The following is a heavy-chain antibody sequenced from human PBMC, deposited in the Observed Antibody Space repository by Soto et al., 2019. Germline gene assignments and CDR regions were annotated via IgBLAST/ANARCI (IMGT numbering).Heavy chain of an antibody. CDR1: GYIFCTYW. J-gene: IGHJ4*02. CDR3: ARFQYSVSHYLDF. CDR2: IFPDDSET. V-gene: IGHV5-51*01. D-gene: IGHD5-18*01. Sequence: PVESLKISCKGIGYIFCTYWISCFLQMPVKVLEWMGTIFPDDSETRYSPTFQGQVTISADKSISTAYLQWRSLKASDSAIYYCARFQYSVSHYLDFWGQGTRVTVSS.